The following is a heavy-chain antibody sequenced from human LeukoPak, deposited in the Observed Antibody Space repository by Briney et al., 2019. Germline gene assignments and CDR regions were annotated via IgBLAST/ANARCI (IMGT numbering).Heavy chain of an antibody. CDR3: AKGGSSYAEMDY. V-gene: IGHV3-23*01. CDR1: GFTFSSYA. D-gene: IGHD3-16*01. CDR2: LSASGGLT. J-gene: IGHJ4*02. Sequence: GGSLRLSCAASGFTFSSYAMSWVRQAPGKGLEWVSGLSASGGLTYYADSVKGRFTISRDNSKNTLYLQMNSLRADDTAVYYCAKGGSSYAEMDYWGQGTLVTVSS.